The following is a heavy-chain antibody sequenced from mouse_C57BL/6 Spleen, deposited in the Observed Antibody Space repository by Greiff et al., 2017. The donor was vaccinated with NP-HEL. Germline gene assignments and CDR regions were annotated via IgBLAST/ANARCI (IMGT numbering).Heavy chain of an antibody. V-gene: IGHV1-26*01. Sequence: EVQLQQSGPELVKPGASVKISCKASGYTFTDYYMNWVKQSHGKSLEWIGDINPNNGGTSYNQKFKGKATLTVDKSSSTAYMELRSLTSEDAAVYYCARSERLRRGYYYAMDYWGQGTSVTVSS. J-gene: IGHJ4*01. D-gene: IGHD2-4*01. CDR3: ARSERLRRGYYYAMDY. CDR2: INPNNGGT. CDR1: GYTFTDYY.